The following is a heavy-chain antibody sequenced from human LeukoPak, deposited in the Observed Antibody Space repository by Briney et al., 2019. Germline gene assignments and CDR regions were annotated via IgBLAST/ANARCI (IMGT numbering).Heavy chain of an antibody. CDR3: ARDQNYGSGNYYIDV. Sequence: SETLSLTCSVSGGSISSYFWSWIRQPPGKGLEWIGYMYYSGSTKYNPSLESRVSMSVDTSKNQFSLKLSSVTAADTAVYYCARDQNYGSGNYYIDVWGKGTTVTVSS. D-gene: IGHD3-10*01. V-gene: IGHV4-59*01. J-gene: IGHJ6*03. CDR1: GGSISSYF. CDR2: MYYSGST.